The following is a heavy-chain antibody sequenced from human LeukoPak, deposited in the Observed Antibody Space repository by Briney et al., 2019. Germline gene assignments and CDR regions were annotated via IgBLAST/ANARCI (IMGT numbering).Heavy chain of an antibody. D-gene: IGHD3-22*01. J-gene: IGHJ4*02. Sequence: TSETLSLTCTVSGGSISSYYWSWIRQPPGKGLKWIGYIYYSGSTNYNPSLKSRVTISVDTSKNQFSLKLSSVTAADTAVYYCARDGYYDSSGYYRWGQGTLVTVSS. CDR2: IYYSGST. CDR1: GGSISSYY. V-gene: IGHV4-59*01. CDR3: ARDGYYDSSGYYR.